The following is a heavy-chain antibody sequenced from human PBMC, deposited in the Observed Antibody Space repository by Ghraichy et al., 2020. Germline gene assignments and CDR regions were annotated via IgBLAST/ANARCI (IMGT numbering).Heavy chain of an antibody. CDR1: GGSISSYY. V-gene: IGHV4-59*01. CDR2: IYYSGST. Sequence: SETLSLTCTVSGGSISSYYWSWIRQPPGKGLEWIGYIYYSGSTNYNPSLKSRVTISVDTSKNQFSLKLSSLTAADTAVYYCARENCSGGSCYFLHWGQGTLVTVSS. D-gene: IGHD2-15*01. CDR3: ARENCSGGSCYFLH. J-gene: IGHJ1*01.